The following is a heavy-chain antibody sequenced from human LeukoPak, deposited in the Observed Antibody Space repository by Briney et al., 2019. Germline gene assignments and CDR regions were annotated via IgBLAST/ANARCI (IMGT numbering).Heavy chain of an antibody. CDR1: SFSVGIEY. CDR2: IYSGGST. V-gene: IGHV3-66*01. J-gene: IGHJ4*02. Sequence: GGSLRLSCAASSFSVGIEYMSWVRQAPGKGLEWVSVIYSGGSTYYADSVKGRFTISRDNSKNTLYLQMNSLRAEDTAVYYCARCFGGRGSLDFDYWGQGTLVTVSS. CDR3: ARCFGGRGSLDFDY. D-gene: IGHD3-16*01.